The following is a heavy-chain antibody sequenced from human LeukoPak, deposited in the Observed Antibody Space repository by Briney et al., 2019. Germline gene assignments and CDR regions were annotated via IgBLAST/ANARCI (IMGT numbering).Heavy chain of an antibody. J-gene: IGHJ4*02. Sequence: GGSLRLSCAASGSTFSIYSMNWVRQAPGKGLEWVSSISSSRSFIYYADSVKGRFTISRDNAKNSLYLQLNSLRGEDTAVYYCARVGYSGSPGDYWGQGTLVTVSS. D-gene: IGHD1-26*01. CDR3: ARVGYSGSPGDY. V-gene: IGHV3-21*01. CDR1: GSTFSIYS. CDR2: ISSSRSFI.